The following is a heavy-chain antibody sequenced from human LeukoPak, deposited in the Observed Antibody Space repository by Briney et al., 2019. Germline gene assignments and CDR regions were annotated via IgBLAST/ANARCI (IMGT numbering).Heavy chain of an antibody. J-gene: IGHJ4*02. CDR1: GGSISSYY. CDR2: VYNSGGT. V-gene: IGHV4-59*08. Sequence: SETLSLTCTLSGGSISSYYWSWIRQPPGKGLEWIGYVYNSGGTNYNPSLKSRVTISIDTSKNQFSLKLSSVTAADTAVYYCARVDGCPDYWGQGTLVTVSS. CDR3: ARVDGCPDY. D-gene: IGHD3-10*01.